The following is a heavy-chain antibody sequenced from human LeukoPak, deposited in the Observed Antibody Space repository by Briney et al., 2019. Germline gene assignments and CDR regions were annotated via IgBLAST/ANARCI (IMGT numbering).Heavy chain of an antibody. Sequence: SETLSLTCTVSGGSISSYYWSWIRQPPGKELEWIGDIYYSGSTNYSPSLKSRVTISVDTSKNQFSLNLTSVTAADTAVYYCASEVVIRAHFDYWGQGTLVTVSS. J-gene: IGHJ4*02. CDR1: GGSISSYY. CDR2: IYYSGST. V-gene: IGHV4-59*12. CDR3: ASEVVIRAHFDY. D-gene: IGHD3-22*01.